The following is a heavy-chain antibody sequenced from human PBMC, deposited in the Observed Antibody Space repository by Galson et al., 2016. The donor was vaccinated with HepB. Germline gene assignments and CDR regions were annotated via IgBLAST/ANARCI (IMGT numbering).Heavy chain of an antibody. CDR1: GFTFSSFH. D-gene: IGHD5-18*01. V-gene: IGHV3-21*06. CDR2: ISSSSTYI. CDR3: ARDMAGYSYGFGFDY. J-gene: IGHJ4*02. Sequence: SLRLSCAASGFTFSSFHMNWVRQAPGRVLEWVSSISSSSTYIEYADSVKGRFTISRDNAKNSLYLQMNRLRAEDTAVYFCARDMAGYSYGFGFDYWGQGTLVTVSS.